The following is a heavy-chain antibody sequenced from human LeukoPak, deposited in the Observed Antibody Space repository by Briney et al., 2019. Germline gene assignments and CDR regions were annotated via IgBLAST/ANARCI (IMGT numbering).Heavy chain of an antibody. CDR3: AREITYYDILTGYYNWFDP. Sequence: SETLSLTCTVSGGSISSSSYYWSWIRQPPGKGLEWIGYIYYSGSTNYNPSLKSRVTISVDTSKNQFSLKLSSVTAADTAVYYCAREITYYDILTGYYNWFDPWGQGTLVTVSS. CDR1: GGSISSSSYY. CDR2: IYYSGST. J-gene: IGHJ5*02. D-gene: IGHD3-9*01. V-gene: IGHV4-61*01.